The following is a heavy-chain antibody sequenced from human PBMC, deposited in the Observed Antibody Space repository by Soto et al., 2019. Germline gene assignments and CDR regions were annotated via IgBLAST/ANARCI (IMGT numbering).Heavy chain of an antibody. V-gene: IGHV1-46*01. CDR3: ARDLQADY. CDR2: INPSGGTT. J-gene: IGHJ4*02. CDR1: GYTFTNYY. Sequence: ASVKVSCKASGYTFTNYYMHWVRQAPGQGLEWMGIINPSGGTTTYAQEFQGRVTMTRDTSTSTVYMELSSLRSEDTAVYYCARDLQADYWGQGTLVTVSS.